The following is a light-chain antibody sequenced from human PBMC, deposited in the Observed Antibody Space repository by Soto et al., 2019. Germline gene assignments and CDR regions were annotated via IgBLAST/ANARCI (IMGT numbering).Light chain of an antibody. V-gene: IGLV2-18*02. Sequence: QSVLTQPPSVSGSPGQSVAISCTGTSSDVGSYNRVSWYQQPPGTAPKLMIYDVSSRPSEVPDRFSGSKSGNTASLTISGLQVEDEADYYCSSFTTSSTYVFGTGTKVTVL. CDR3: SSFTTSSTYV. J-gene: IGLJ1*01. CDR2: DVS. CDR1: SSDVGSYNR.